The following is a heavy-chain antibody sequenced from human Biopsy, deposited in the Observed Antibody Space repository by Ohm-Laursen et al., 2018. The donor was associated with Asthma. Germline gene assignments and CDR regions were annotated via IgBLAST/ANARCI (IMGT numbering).Heavy chain of an antibody. Sequence: GSLRLSCSALGFAVSRDHMFWVRQAPGKGLEGVSVIYSGGTSHTADSVRGRFTISRDYSKNTLYLQMHSLRAEDTAVYYCARGDSSGWSHYYFDYWGQGTLVTVSS. V-gene: IGHV3-53*01. D-gene: IGHD6-19*01. CDR1: GFAVSRDH. CDR2: IYSGGTS. CDR3: ARGDSSGWSHYYFDY. J-gene: IGHJ4*02.